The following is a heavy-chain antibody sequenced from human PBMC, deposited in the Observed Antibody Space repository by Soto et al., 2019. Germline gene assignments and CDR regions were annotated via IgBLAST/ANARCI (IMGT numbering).Heavy chain of an antibody. Sequence: ASVKVSCKASGGTFSSYAISWVRQAPGQGLEWMGGIIPIFGTANYAQKFQGRVTITADESTSTAYMELSSLRSEDTAVYYCARDQMLYYYDSSGYFVYWGQGTLVTVSS. D-gene: IGHD3-22*01. J-gene: IGHJ4*02. CDR1: GGTFSSYA. V-gene: IGHV1-69*13. CDR3: ARDQMLYYYDSSGYFVY. CDR2: IIPIFGTA.